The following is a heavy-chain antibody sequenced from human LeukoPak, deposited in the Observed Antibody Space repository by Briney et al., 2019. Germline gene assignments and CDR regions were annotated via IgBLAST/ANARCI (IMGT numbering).Heavy chain of an antibody. V-gene: IGHV4-30-2*01. J-gene: IGHJ5*02. CDR1: GGSISSGGYY. D-gene: IGHD3-10*01. CDR3: ARGYYGSGGNYNWFDP. Sequence: SQTLSLTCTVSGGSISSGGYYWSWIRQPPGKGLEWIGYIYHSGSTYYNPSLKSRVTISVDRSKNQFSLKLSSVTAADTAVYYCARGYYGSGGNYNWFDPWGQGTLVTVSS. CDR2: IYHSGST.